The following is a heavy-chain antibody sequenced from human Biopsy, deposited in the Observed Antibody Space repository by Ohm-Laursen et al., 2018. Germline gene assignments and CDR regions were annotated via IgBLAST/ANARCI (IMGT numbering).Heavy chain of an antibody. V-gene: IGHV1-46*01. Sequence: ASVKVSCKASGNTFATYHIHWVRQAPGQGLEWMGVISPSGATTSFSQKFQGRITMTRDTSTGTVYMDLNSLGSEDTAVYCCARAGVGSDGTDSYYYGMDVWGPGTTVFVSS. J-gene: IGHJ6*02. CDR2: ISPSGATT. CDR1: GNTFATYH. CDR3: ARAGVGSDGTDSYYYGMDV. D-gene: IGHD5-24*01.